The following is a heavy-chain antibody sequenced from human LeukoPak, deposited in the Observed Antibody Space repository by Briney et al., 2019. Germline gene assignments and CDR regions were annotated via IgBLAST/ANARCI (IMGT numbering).Heavy chain of an antibody. V-gene: IGHV1-69*05. Sequence: GASVKVSCKASGGTFSSYAISWVRQAPGQGLEWMGRIIPIFGTANYAQKFQGRVTITTDESTSTAYMELSSLRSEDTAVYYCARDGPGDDFWSGLYTDAFDIWGQGTMVTVSS. J-gene: IGHJ3*02. CDR2: IIPIFGTA. CDR1: GGTFSSYA. D-gene: IGHD3-3*01. CDR3: ARDGPGDDFWSGLYTDAFDI.